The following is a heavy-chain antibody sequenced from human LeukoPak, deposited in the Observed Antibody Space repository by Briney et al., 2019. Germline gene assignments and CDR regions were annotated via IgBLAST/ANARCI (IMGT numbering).Heavy chain of an antibody. D-gene: IGHD3-3*01. CDR2: IKGKTDGGTT. Sequence: GGSLRLSCAASGFTFSNAWMSWVRQAPGKGLEWVGRIKGKTDGGTTDYAAPVRGRFTISRDDSKNTLYLQMNSLKTEDTAVYYCTTEYYDFWSGPKAFDIWGQGTMVTVSS. J-gene: IGHJ3*02. CDR3: TTEYYDFWSGPKAFDI. V-gene: IGHV3-15*01. CDR1: GFTFSNAW.